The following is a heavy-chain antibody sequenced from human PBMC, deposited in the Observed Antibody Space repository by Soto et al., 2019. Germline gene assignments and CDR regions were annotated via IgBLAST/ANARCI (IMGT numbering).Heavy chain of an antibody. J-gene: IGHJ5*02. CDR3: ARERATGLGSVGRRNWLAP. CDR2: INTGNGNT. Sequence: QIQLVQSGAEVKKPGASVRVSCMTSGYIFTTSAMHWVRLAPGQRLEWVGWINTGNGNTQYSQNFQGRVTITRDTSAKTAYMELSSLRSEDTAVYYCARERATGLGSVGRRNWLAPWGPGTLCSVSS. V-gene: IGHV1-3*04. CDR1: GYIFTTSA. D-gene: IGHD3-16*01.